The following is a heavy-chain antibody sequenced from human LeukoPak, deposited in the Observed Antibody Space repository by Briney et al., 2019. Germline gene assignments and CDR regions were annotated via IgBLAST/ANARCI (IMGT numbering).Heavy chain of an antibody. CDR1: GGSISSGAYY. Sequence: PSETLSLTCTVSGGSISSGAYYWPWIRQHPGEGLDWIVHIYHGRTTYYSPSLRSRVTISVERSKNQFSLRLSSVTGADTAVYYCARHYSNTEDYWGQGTLVTVSS. CDR2: IYHGRTT. J-gene: IGHJ4*02. CDR3: ARHYSNTEDY. V-gene: IGHV4-31*03. D-gene: IGHD4-11*01.